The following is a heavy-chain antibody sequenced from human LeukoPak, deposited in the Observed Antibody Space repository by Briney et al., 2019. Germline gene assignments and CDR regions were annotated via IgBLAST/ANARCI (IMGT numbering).Heavy chain of an antibody. Sequence: PGGSLRLSCAASGFTFSSYAMSWVRQVPGKGLEWVSAISGSGGSTYYADSVKGRFTISRDDSKNTLYLQMNSLRAEDTAVYYCVTVGVSAFDIWGQGTMVTVSS. CDR1: GFTFSSYA. CDR3: VTVGVSAFDI. D-gene: IGHD3-16*01. J-gene: IGHJ3*02. V-gene: IGHV3-23*01. CDR2: ISGSGGST.